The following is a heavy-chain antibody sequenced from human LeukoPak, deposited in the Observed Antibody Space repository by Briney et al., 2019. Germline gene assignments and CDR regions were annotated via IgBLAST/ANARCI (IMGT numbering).Heavy chain of an antibody. CDR2: IHTSGST. D-gene: IGHD4-23*01. CDR3: ARAGGNSIPDY. CDR1: GGSISSGSYY. V-gene: IGHV4-61*02. Sequence: TTSETLSLTCTVSGGSISSGSYYWSWIRQPAGKGLEWIGRIHTSGSTNYNPSLKSRVTISVDTSKNQFSLKLSSVTAADTAVYYCARAGGNSIPDYWGQGTLVTVSS. J-gene: IGHJ4*02.